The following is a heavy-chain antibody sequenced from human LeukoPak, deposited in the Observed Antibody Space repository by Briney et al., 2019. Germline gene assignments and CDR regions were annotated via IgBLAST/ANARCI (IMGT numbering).Heavy chain of an antibody. CDR3: ARGGTSRQTRFYFDY. CDR1: GYTFTGYY. V-gene: IGHV1-2*02. J-gene: IGHJ4*02. CDR2: INPNSGGT. Sequence: ASVKVSCKASGYTFTGYYMHWVRQAPGQGLEWMGWINPNSGGTNYAQKFQGRVTMTRDTSISTAYMELSRLRSDDTAVYYCARGGTSRQTRFYFDYWGQGTLVTVSS. D-gene: IGHD1-14*01.